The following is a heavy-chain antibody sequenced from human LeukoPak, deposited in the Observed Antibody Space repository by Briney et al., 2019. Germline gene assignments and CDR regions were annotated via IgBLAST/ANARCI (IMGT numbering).Heavy chain of an antibody. CDR1: GGSVTTYY. CDR2: IYYSGST. Sequence: SETLSLTCTVSGGSVTTYYWSWIRQPPGKGLEWIGYIYYSGSTNYNPSLKSRVTISVDTSKNQFSLKLSSVTAADTAVYYCARGCSAGTPHNWFDPWGQGTLVTVSS. CDR3: ARGCSAGTPHNWFDP. V-gene: IGHV4-59*02. J-gene: IGHJ5*02. D-gene: IGHD6-13*01.